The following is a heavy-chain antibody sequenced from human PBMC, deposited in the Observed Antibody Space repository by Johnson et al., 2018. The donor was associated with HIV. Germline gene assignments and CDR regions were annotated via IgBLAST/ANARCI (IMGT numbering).Heavy chain of an antibody. CDR3: ARDLIVGASGSDAFDI. J-gene: IGHJ3*02. CDR2: IYSGGTI. Sequence: QLQLVESGGGLVKPGGSLRLSSAASGFTFSDYYMRWIRQAPGKGLEWVSVIYSGGTIYYADSVKGRFTISRDNAKNSLYLQMNSLRAEDTALYYCARDLIVGASGSDAFDIWGQGTMVTVSS. D-gene: IGHD1-26*01. V-gene: IGHV3-11*01. CDR1: GFTFSDYY.